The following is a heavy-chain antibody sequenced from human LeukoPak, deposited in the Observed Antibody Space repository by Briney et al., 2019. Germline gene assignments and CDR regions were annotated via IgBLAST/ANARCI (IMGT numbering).Heavy chain of an antibody. J-gene: IGHJ4*02. CDR3: ARGRDITGYSDY. D-gene: IGHD3-22*01. Sequence: ASVKVSCKASGYTFSSYYMHWVRKALGQGLEWMGVINPSGGSKSYAKKFQGRIIMTRDTPTNTAYMELSSLRSEATAVIYCARGRDITGYSDYWGQGTLVTVSS. CDR1: GYTFSSYY. V-gene: IGHV1-46*01. CDR2: INPSGGSK.